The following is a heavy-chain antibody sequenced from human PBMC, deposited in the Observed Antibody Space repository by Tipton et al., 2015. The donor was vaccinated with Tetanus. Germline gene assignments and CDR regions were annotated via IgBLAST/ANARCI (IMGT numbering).Heavy chain of an antibody. D-gene: IGHD4-23*01. CDR3: ATMTPVDWYFDL. V-gene: IGHV4-34*01. Sequence: TLSLTCAVYGGSFSGSYWSWVRQPPGQGLEWIGSISSSGRTYYSPSLMSRVTMSVDTSKNQLSLKLTSVTAADTAVYYCATMTPVDWYFDLWGRGTLVTVSS. CDR1: GGSFSGSY. J-gene: IGHJ2*01. CDR2: ISSSGRT.